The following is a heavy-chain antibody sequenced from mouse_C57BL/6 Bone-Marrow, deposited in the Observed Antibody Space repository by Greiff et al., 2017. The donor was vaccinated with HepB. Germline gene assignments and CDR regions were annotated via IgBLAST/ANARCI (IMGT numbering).Heavy chain of an antibody. CDR1: GYTFTDYE. CDR2: IDPETGGT. D-gene: IGHD3-2*02. J-gene: IGHJ2*01. Sequence: VQLQQSGAELVRPGASVTLSCKASGYTFTDYEMHWVKQTPVHGLEWIGAIDPETGGTAYNQKFKGKAILTADKSSSTAYMELRSLTSDDPAVYYCTRQLRLLNFDYWGQGTTLTVSS. CDR3: TRQLRLLNFDY. V-gene: IGHV1-15*01.